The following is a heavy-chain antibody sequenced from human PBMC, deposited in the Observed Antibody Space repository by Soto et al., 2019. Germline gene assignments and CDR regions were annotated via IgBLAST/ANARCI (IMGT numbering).Heavy chain of an antibody. J-gene: IGHJ5*02. CDR1: GYTFTTYG. V-gene: IGHV1-18*01. D-gene: IGHD3-22*01. Sequence: ASVKVSCKASGYTFTTYGSNWVRQAPGQGLEWMGWISAYNGNTNYAQKLQGRVTMTTDTSTSTAYMELRSLRSDDTAVYYCARDMIAVSQGRFDPLGQGTLGLVS. CDR3: ARDMIAVSQGRFDP. CDR2: ISAYNGNT.